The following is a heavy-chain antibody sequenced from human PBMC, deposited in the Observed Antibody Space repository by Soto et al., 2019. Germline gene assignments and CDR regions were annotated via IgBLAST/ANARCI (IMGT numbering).Heavy chain of an antibody. V-gene: IGHV3-30*18. D-gene: IGHD3-10*01. J-gene: IGHJ4*02. Sequence: GGSLRLSCAASGFTFSSYGMHWVRQAPGKGLEWVAVISYDGSNKYYADSVKGRFTISRDNSKNTLYLQMNSLRAEDTAVYYCANGYGSGSYYKSQFYFDYWGQGTLVTVSS. CDR2: ISYDGSNK. CDR1: GFTFSSYG. CDR3: ANGYGSGSYYKSQFYFDY.